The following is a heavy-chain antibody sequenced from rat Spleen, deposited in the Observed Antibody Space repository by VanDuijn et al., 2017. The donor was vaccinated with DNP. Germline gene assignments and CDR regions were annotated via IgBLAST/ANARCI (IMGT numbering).Heavy chain of an antibody. V-gene: IGHV5-31*01. CDR1: GFTFSSYW. D-gene: IGHD1-2*01. CDR3: TRDNYSSYMPYYYAMDA. Sequence: EVQLVESGGGLVQPGRSLKLSCVASGFTFSSYWMYWIRQAPGKGLEWVATISTSGGSTYYRDSVKGRFTISRDNAKSTLYLQMNSLRSEDTATYYCTRDNYSSYMPYYYAMDAWGQGTSVTVSS. CDR2: ISTSGGST. J-gene: IGHJ4*01.